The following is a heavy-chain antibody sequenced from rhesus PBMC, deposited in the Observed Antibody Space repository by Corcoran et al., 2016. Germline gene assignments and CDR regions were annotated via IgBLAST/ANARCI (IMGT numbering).Heavy chain of an antibody. Sequence: QLQLQESGPGLVKPSETLSLTCAVSGYSISSGYGWSWIRQPPGTGLEWIGYISYSGSTSYNPSLKSRVTISRDTSKNQFSLKLSSVTAADTAVYYCARRYGSWGFDYWGQGVLVTVSS. CDR1: GYSISSGYG. V-gene: IGHV4-122*02. CDR3: ARRYGSWGFDY. D-gene: IGHD6-25*01. J-gene: IGHJ4*01. CDR2: ISYSGST.